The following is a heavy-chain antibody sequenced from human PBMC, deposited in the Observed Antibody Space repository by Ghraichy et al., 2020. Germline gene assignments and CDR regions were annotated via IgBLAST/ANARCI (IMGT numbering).Heavy chain of an antibody. CDR1: GGSFSGYY. J-gene: IGHJ4*02. CDR2: INHSGST. V-gene: IGHV4-34*01. Sequence: SQTLSLTCAVYGGSFSGYYWSWIRQPPGKGLEWIGEINHSGSTNYNPSLKSRVTISVDTSKNQFSLKLSSVTAADTAVYYCARGQRYYGSGSYSVDYWGQGTLVTVSS. CDR3: ARGQRYYGSGSYSVDY. D-gene: IGHD3-10*01.